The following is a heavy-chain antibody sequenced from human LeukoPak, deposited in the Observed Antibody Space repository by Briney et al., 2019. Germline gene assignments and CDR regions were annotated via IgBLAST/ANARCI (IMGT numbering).Heavy chain of an antibody. CDR1: GFTFSTYV. CDR3: AKGSGYDTDFDY. D-gene: IGHD5-12*01. CDR2: ISGSGDNT. V-gene: IGHV3-23*01. Sequence: GSLRLSCAASGFTFSTYVMSWVRQAPGKGLEWVSGISGSGDNTYYADSVKGRFTISRDNSKNTLYLQMNSLRAEDTAVYYCAKGSGYDTDFDYWGQGTLVSVSS. J-gene: IGHJ4*02.